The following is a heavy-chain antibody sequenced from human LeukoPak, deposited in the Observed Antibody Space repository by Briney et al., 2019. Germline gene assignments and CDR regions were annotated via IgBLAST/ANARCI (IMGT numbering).Heavy chain of an antibody. CDR2: IKPNSGGT. D-gene: IGHD6-13*01. CDR3: ARESVHPYSSSWLDY. Sequence: ASVKVSCKASGYTLTGYYMHWVRQAPGQGLEWMGWIKPNSGGTNYAQKFQGRVTMTRDTSISTAYMELSRLRSDDTAVYYCARESVHPYSSSWLDYWGQGTLVTVSS. V-gene: IGHV1-2*02. J-gene: IGHJ4*02. CDR1: GYTLTGYY.